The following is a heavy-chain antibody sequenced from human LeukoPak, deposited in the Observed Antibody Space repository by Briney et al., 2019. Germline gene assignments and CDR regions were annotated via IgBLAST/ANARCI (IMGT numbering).Heavy chain of an antibody. Sequence: GGSLRLSCAASGFTFSDYVMIWVRQAPGKGLEWVSGITASGDRTFYGDSVRGRFTMSRDNSKNTVYLQMNSLRVDDTAVYYCARRDIVVVVSASDYWGQGMLVTVSS. D-gene: IGHD2-15*01. CDR1: GFTFSDYV. CDR2: ITASGDRT. CDR3: ARRDIVVVVSASDY. J-gene: IGHJ4*02. V-gene: IGHV3-23*01.